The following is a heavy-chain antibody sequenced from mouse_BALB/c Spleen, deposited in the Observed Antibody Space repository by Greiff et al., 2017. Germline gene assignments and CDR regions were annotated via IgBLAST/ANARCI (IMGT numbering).Heavy chain of an antibody. J-gene: IGHJ4*01. CDR2: ISYDGSN. CDR1: GYSITSGYY. V-gene: IGHV3-6*02. D-gene: IGHD2-3*01. CDR3: ARVYDGNYYAMDY. Sequence: EVQLQESGPGLVKPSQSLSLTCSVTGYSITSGYYWNWIRQFPGNKLEWMGYISYDGSNNYNPSLKNRISITRDTSKNQFFLKLNSVTTEDTATYYCARVYDGNYYAMDYWGQGTSVTVSS.